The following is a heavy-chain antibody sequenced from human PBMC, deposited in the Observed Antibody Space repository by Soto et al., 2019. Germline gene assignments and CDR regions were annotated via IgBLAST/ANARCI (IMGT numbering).Heavy chain of an antibody. Sequence: SVKVSCKASGGTFSSYAISWVRQAPGQGLEWMGGIIPIFGTANYAQKFQGRVTITADESTSTAYMELSSLRSEDTAVYYCARDESTIPLRNGYYCYGMDVWGQGTTVTVSS. CDR1: GGTFSSYA. J-gene: IGHJ6*02. V-gene: IGHV1-69*13. CDR2: IIPIFGTA. CDR3: ARDESTIPLRNGYYCYGMDV. D-gene: IGHD5-12*01.